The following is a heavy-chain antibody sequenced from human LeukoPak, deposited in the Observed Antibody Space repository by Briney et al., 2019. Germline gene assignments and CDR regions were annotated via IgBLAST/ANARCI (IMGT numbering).Heavy chain of an antibody. CDR2: INPSGGST. J-gene: IGHJ6*03. Sequence: ASVKVSCKASGYTFTSYYMHWVRQAPGQGLEWMGIINPSGGSTSYAQKFQGRVTMTRDMSTSTVYMELSSLRSEDTAVYYCARDRLEWLFQSDYYYMDVWGKGTTVTVSS. CDR3: ARDRLEWLFQSDYYYMDV. D-gene: IGHD3-3*01. CDR1: GYTFTSYY. V-gene: IGHV1-46*01.